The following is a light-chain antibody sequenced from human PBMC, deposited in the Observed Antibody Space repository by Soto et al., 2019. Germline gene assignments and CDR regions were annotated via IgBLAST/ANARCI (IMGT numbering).Light chain of an antibody. J-gene: IGKJ5*01. CDR1: QSVSSN. CDR3: QQYGYSPIT. CDR2: AAS. Sequence: EIVMTQSPATLSVSPGERATLSCRASQSVSSNLAWYQQKPGQAPRLLIYAASSRATGIPDRFSGSGSVKEFILTISRVEPEDYAVYYCQQYGYSPITFGQGTRLEIK. V-gene: IGKV3-20*01.